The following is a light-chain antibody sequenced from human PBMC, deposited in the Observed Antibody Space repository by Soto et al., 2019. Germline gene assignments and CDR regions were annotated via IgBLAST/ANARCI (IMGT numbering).Light chain of an antibody. CDR3: QQYYNWPRT. J-gene: IGKJ5*01. CDR2: GAS. Sequence: EIVMTQSPATLSVSPGERATLSCRASENIYTNLAWYQQKPGQPPRLLFYGASTRATGLPARFSGTGSGTEFTLTINILQAEDSAVYYCQQYYNWPRTFGQGTRLEIK. V-gene: IGKV3-15*01. CDR1: ENIYTN.